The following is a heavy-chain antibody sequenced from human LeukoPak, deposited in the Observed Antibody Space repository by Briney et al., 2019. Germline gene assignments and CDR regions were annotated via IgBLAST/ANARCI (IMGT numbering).Heavy chain of an antibody. D-gene: IGHD2-2*01. J-gene: IGHJ4*01. V-gene: IGHV1-2*06. CDR2: INPNSGDT. CDR1: GGTFSSYA. CDR3: ARDYCSSTSCLFDY. Sequence: ASVKVSCKASGGTFSSYAISWVRQAPGQGLEWMGRINPNSGDTNYAQNFQGRVTMTRDTSISTAYMELSRLRSDDTAVYYCARDYCSSTSCLFDYCGHGTLVTVSS.